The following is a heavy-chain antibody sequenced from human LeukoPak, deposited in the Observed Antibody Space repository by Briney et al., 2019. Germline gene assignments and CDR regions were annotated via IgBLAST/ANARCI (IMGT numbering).Heavy chain of an antibody. CDR1: GGSISSSSYY. D-gene: IGHD2-2*01. Sequence: SETLSLTCTVSGGSISSSSYYWGWIRQPPGKGLEWIGSIYYSGSTYYNPSLKSRVTISVDTSKNQFSLKLSSVTAADTAVYYCARQRSSTNCYFDYWGQGTLVTVSS. CDR3: ARQRSSTNCYFDY. CDR2: IYYSGST. J-gene: IGHJ4*02. V-gene: IGHV4-39*01.